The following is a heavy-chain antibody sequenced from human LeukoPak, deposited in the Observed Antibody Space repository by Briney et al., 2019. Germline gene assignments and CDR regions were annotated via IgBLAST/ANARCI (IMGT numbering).Heavy chain of an antibody. D-gene: IGHD7-27*01. CDR2: ISSSSSYI. CDR3: AKQNWGSVGFDY. Sequence: PGGSLRLSCAASGFTFSSYSMNWVRQAPGKGLEWVSSISSSSSYIYHADSVKGRFTISRDNSKNTLYLQMNSLRAEDTAVYYCAKQNWGSVGFDYWGQGTLATVSS. CDR1: GFTFSSYS. J-gene: IGHJ4*02. V-gene: IGHV3-21*04.